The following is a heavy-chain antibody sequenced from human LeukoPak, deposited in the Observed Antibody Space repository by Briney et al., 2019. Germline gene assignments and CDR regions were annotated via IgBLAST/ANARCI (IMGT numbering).Heavy chain of an antibody. CDR3: ARSVRGLYYFDY. CDR2: IYTSGST. CDR1: GGSISSNY. J-gene: IGHJ4*02. Sequence: SETLSLTCTVSGGSISSNYWSCIRQPAGKGLEWIWRIYTSGSTNDNPSLKNRGTISVDTSKNQSSLKLSSVTAADTAVYYCARSVRGLYYFDYWGQGTLVTVSS. V-gene: IGHV4-4*07. D-gene: IGHD3-16*01.